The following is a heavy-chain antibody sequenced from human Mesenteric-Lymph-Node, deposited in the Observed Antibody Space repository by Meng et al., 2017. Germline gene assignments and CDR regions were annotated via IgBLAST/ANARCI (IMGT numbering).Heavy chain of an antibody. D-gene: IGHD6-13*01. CDR2: ISSSSYI. J-gene: IGHJ3*02. CDR3: VRRAYYGYSSSCSPGRAFDI. CDR1: GFTFSSYS. Sequence: GESLKISCAASGFTFSSYSVNWVRQAPGRGLEWVSSISSSSYIYYADSVKGRFIISRDNSRNFLYQQMNSLRPEDMAVYYCVRRAYYGYSSSCSPGRAFDIWGQGTMVTVSS. V-gene: IGHV3-21*01.